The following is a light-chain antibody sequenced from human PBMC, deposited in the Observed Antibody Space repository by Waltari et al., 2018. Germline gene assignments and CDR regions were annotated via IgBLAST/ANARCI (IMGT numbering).Light chain of an antibody. CDR2: DVN. Sequence: HSALTQPASASGSPQQSITISCTVTSSDSAAYNYVSWYQKHQGKAPTLIIFDVNNRPSGVSSRFSGSKSGNTASLTISGLQAEDEADFYCCSFTSTSSWVFGGGTKLTVL. CDR3: CSFTSTSSWV. CDR1: SSDSAAYNY. J-gene: IGLJ3*02. V-gene: IGLV2-14*03.